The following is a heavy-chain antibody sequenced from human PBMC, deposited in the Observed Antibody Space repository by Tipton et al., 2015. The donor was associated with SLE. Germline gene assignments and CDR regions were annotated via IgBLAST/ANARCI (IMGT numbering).Heavy chain of an antibody. V-gene: IGHV4-39*07. D-gene: IGHD1-1*01. CDR1: GESISSSSYY. J-gene: IGHJ3*02. Sequence: TLSLTCTVSGESISSSSYYWGWIRQPPGKGLEWIGSIYYSGSTYYNPSLKSRVTISVDTSNNQFSLKLGSVTAADTAIYYCARDDFSVSTRSNDGFDIWGQGTMVTVSS. CDR2: IYYSGST. CDR3: ARDDFSVSTRSNDGFDI.